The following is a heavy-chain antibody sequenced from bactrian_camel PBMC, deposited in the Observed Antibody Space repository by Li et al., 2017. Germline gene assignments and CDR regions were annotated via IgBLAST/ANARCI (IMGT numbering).Heavy chain of an antibody. V-gene: IGHV3-2*01. J-gene: IGHJ4*01. D-gene: IGHD7*01. CDR1: GITLNSQY. CDR2: IDSYGTST. Sequence: HVQLVESGGGLVQPGGSLRLSCAASGITLNSQYMRWVRQAPGKGLEWVASIDSYGTSTYYTDSVKGRFTISQDNAKRTVYLRMNALKPEDSAMYYCVAATRPVGGNCPIFVSYNAWGQGTQVTVS. CDR3: VAATRPVGGNCPIFVSYNA.